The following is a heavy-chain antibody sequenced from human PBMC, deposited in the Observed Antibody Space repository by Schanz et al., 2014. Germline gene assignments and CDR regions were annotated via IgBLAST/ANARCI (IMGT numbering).Heavy chain of an antibody. J-gene: IGHJ4*02. CDR3: AKGEYSSSWHFDY. Sequence: EVQLVESGGGLVQPGGSLRLSCAASGFTFSSHAMSWVRQAPGKGLEWVSAFSGSGGRTYYADSVKGRFTISRDNSKNTLYLQVNSLRAEDTAVYYCAKGEYSSSWHFDYWGQGTLVTVSS. CDR2: FSGSGGRT. V-gene: IGHV3-23*04. CDR1: GFTFSSHA. D-gene: IGHD6-13*01.